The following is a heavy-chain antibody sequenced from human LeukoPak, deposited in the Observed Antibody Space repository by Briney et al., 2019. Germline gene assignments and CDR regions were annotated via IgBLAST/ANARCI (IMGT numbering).Heavy chain of an antibody. V-gene: IGHV3-43*02. CDR2: ISGDGGRT. CDR3: AKDPYGSGSYCDY. CDR1: GFTFDDYA. D-gene: IGHD3-10*01. J-gene: IGHJ4*02. Sequence: GGSLRLSCAASGFTFDDYAMHWVRQAPGKGLEWVSLISGDGGRTYYADSVKGRFTNSRDNSKNSLYLQMNSLRAEDTALYYCAKDPYGSGSYCDYWGQGTLVTVSS.